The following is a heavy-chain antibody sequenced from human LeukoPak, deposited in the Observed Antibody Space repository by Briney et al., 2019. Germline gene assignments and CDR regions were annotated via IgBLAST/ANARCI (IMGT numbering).Heavy chain of an antibody. J-gene: IGHJ4*02. D-gene: IGHD3-22*01. CDR1: DGSFSGYY. CDR2: INHSGST. CDR3: ARTGRRSGYYYGSTPYYFDY. V-gene: IGHV4-34*01. Sequence: SETLSLTCAVYDGSFSGYYWSWIRQPPGKGLEWIGEINHSGSTNYNPSLKSRVTISLDTSKSQFSLKVRYVTAADTAVYYCARTGRRSGYYYGSTPYYFDYWGQGTLVTVSS.